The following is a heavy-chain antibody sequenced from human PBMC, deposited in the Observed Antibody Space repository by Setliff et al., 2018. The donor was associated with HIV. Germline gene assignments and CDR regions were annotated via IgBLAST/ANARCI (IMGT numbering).Heavy chain of an antibody. V-gene: IGHV1-8*02. D-gene: IGHD3-10*01. J-gene: IGHJ6*03. CDR2: MNPNSGDT. Sequence: GASVKVSCKASGYTLTSYEINWVRQATGQGLEWMGWMNPNSGDTGYAQKFQGRVTMTRNTSISTAFMELSSLRSEDTAVYYCARGRSLVRGSGSPEYYYMDVWGKGTTVTVS. CDR3: ARGRSLVRGSGSPEYYYMDV. CDR1: GYTLTSYE.